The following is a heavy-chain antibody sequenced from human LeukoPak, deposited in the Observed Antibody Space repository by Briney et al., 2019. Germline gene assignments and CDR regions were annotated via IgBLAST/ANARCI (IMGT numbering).Heavy chain of an antibody. J-gene: IGHJ4*02. Sequence: PSQTLSLTCAVSGDSSTSGLYYWSWIRRPAGKGLEWIGRIYSGGRTNYNPSLKSRVTISVDTSRNQFSLKVSSVTAADTAVYYCAREGSIYYDDSSGYLGYWGQGTLVTVSS. CDR3: AREGSIYYDDSSGYLGY. CDR2: IYSGGRT. CDR1: GDSSTSGLYY. D-gene: IGHD3-22*01. V-gene: IGHV4-61*02.